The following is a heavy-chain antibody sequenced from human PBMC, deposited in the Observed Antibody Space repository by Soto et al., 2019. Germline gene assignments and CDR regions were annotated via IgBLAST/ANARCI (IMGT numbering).Heavy chain of an antibody. CDR2: IYDSGAA. Sequence: SETLSLTCTVSGGSVSTGSCYWSWIRQPPGKGLEWIGYIYDSGAATYNPSLKSRVTISVEKSTNQFSLKLSSVTAADTAIYYCARDDTSGSYYWFDPWGQGTLVTVSS. CDR1: GGSVSTGSCY. D-gene: IGHD3-22*01. J-gene: IGHJ5*02. CDR3: ARDDTSGSYYWFDP. V-gene: IGHV4-61*01.